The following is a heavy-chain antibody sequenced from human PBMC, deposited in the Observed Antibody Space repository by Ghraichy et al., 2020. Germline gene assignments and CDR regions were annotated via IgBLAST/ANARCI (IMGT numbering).Heavy chain of an antibody. V-gene: IGHV4-34*01. Sequence: SETLSLTCAVYGGSFSGYYWSWIRQPPGKGLEWIGEINHSGSTNYNPSLKSRVTISVDTSKNQFSLKLSSVTAADTAVYYCARGKSPLLAVVTAIRWFDPWGQGTLVTVSS. D-gene: IGHD2-21*02. CDR1: GGSFSGYY. CDR2: INHSGST. J-gene: IGHJ5*02. CDR3: ARGKSPLLAVVTAIRWFDP.